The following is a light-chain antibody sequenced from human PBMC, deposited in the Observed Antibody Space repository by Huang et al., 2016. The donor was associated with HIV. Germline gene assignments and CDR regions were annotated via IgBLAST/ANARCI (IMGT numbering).Light chain of an antibody. CDR1: QSVLKTSNNKNC. Sequence: DIVVTQSPDSLALSLGGRAAINCTASQSVLKTSNNKNCLSWYQLKPGKPPKLLIYWASTRESGVPDRLSGSGSGTHFTLTIASLQAEDVAVYYCHQYYDTPQTFGQGTKVEVK. CDR2: WAS. CDR3: HQYYDTPQT. J-gene: IGKJ1*01. V-gene: IGKV4-1*01.